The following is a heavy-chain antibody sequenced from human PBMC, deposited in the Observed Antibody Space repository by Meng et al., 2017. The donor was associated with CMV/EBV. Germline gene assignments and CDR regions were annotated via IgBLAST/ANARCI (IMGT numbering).Heavy chain of an antibody. CDR3: ARDVWSIFGVVIKEVGMDV. CDR2: IYYSGST. D-gene: IGHD3-3*01. CDR1: DGSISSSSYY. J-gene: IGHJ6*02. Sequence: SETLSLTCTVSDGSISSSSYYWGWIRQPPGKGLEWIGSIYYSGSTYYNPSLKSRVTISVDTSKNQFSLKLSSVTAADTAVYYCARDVWSIFGVVIKEVGMDVWGQGTTVTVSS. V-gene: IGHV4-39*07.